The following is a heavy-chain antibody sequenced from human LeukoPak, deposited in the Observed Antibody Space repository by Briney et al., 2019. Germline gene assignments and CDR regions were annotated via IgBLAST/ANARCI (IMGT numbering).Heavy chain of an antibody. CDR1: GFTFSSYS. CDR2: ISSSSSYI. J-gene: IGHJ4*02. D-gene: IGHD6-19*01. V-gene: IGHV3-21*01. Sequence: PGGSLRLSCAASGFTFSSYSMNWVRQAPGKGLEWVSSISSSSSYIYYADSVKGRFTISRDNAKNSLYLQTNSLRAEDTAVYYCARVGSGWYFDYWGQGTLVTVSS. CDR3: ARVGSGWYFDY.